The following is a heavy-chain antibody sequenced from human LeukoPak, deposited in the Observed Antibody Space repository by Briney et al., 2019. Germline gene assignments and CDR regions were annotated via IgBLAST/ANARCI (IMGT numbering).Heavy chain of an antibody. CDR1: EFTFDDYA. J-gene: IGHJ4*02. D-gene: IGHD5-12*01. V-gene: IGHV3-9*01. Sequence: GGSLRLSCEASEFTFDDYAMHWVRQVPGKGLEWVSGIHWNGDLIGYADSVKGRFTISRDNAKNSLYLQMDNLRPEDTAFYYCARAPIVATVFVAFLDYWGQGTLVTGSS. CDR3: ARAPIVATVFVAFLDY. CDR2: IHWNGDLI.